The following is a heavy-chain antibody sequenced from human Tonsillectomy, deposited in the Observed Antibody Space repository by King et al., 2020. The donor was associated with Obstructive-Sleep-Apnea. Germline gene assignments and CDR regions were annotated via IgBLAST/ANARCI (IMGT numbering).Heavy chain of an antibody. Sequence: QLQLVQSGGGVVQPGRSLRLSCAASGFTFSSYAMHWVRQAPGKGLKWVAVMSYGGSQEYYADSVKGRFTISRDNSNNTLYLQMNSLRAEDTAVYYCARSSSAYFYVPGYWVQGTLVIVSS. CDR2: MSYGGSQE. D-gene: IGHD3-22*01. V-gene: IGHV3-30*04. J-gene: IGHJ4*02. CDR3: ARSSSAYFYVPGY. CDR1: GFTFSSYA.